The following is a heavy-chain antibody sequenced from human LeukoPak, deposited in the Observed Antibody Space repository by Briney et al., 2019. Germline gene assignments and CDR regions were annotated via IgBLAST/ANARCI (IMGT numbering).Heavy chain of an antibody. CDR1: GGSFSGYY. Sequence: ASETLSLTCAVYGGSFSGYYWSWIRQPPGKGLEWIGWISYSGSTTYNPSLKTRVTMSLDTSKNQFSLKLSSVTAADTAVYYCARQASCSGTNCYPFDYWGQGTLVTVSS. D-gene: IGHD2-2*01. CDR3: ARQASCSGTNCYPFDY. CDR2: ISYSGST. J-gene: IGHJ4*02. V-gene: IGHV4-59*08.